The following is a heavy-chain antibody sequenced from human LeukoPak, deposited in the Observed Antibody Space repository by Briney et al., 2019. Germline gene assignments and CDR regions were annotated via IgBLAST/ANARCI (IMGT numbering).Heavy chain of an antibody. Sequence: VASVKVSCKASGYTFTGYYMHWVRQAPGQGLEWMAWINPNSGGTNYAQKFQGRVTMTRDTSISTAYMELSRLRSDDTAVYYCAREDLYYYDSSGSEYFQHWGQGTLVTVSS. D-gene: IGHD3-22*01. CDR3: AREDLYYYDSSGSEYFQH. CDR1: GYTFTGYY. J-gene: IGHJ1*01. V-gene: IGHV1-2*02. CDR2: INPNSGGT.